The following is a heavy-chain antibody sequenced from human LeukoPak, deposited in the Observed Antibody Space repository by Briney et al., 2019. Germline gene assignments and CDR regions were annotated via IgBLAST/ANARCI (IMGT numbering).Heavy chain of an antibody. D-gene: IGHD3-10*01. CDR2: LSYDGSNK. CDR3: ARDMAWFGELSDAFDI. J-gene: IGHJ3*02. Sequence: GGSLRLSCAASGFTFSSYAMHWVRQAPGKGLEWVAVLSYDGSNKYYADSVKGRFTISRDNSKNTLYLQMNSLRAEDTAVYYCARDMAWFGELSDAFDIWGQGTMVTVSS. CDR1: GFTFSSYA. V-gene: IGHV3-30*04.